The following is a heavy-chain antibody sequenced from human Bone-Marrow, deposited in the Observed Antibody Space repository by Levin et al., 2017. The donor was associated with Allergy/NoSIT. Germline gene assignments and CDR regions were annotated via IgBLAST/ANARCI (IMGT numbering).Heavy chain of an antibody. Sequence: SETLSLTCAVSGGSIYNSPYFWAWIRQPPGKGLEWIGSIYYTERSFYNPSLTSRVTISVDTSTNQFSLQLTSLTAADTAVYYCARVSYYGSGNYYDYNFDSWGQGTLVTVSS. D-gene: IGHD3-10*01. CDR1: GGSIYNSPYF. CDR3: ARVSYYGSGNYYDYNFDS. V-gene: IGHV4-39*07. J-gene: IGHJ4*02. CDR2: IYYTERS.